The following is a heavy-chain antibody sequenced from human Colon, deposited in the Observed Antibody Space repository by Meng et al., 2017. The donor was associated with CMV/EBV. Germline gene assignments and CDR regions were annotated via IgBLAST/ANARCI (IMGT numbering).Heavy chain of an antibody. D-gene: IGHD6-13*01. V-gene: IGHV1-2*02. CDR2: IYPQDGGT. Sequence: QVALGQSGTEVKKPGAPGKVSCKTSGYTFTANHLHWVRQAPGQGLEWMGWIYPQDGGTYFAQKFQDRVTLTRDTSITTAYMELSGLTSDDTAIYYCVRESWYFDFWGEGTLVTVSS. CDR3: VRESWYFDF. J-gene: IGHJ4*02. CDR1: GYTFTANH.